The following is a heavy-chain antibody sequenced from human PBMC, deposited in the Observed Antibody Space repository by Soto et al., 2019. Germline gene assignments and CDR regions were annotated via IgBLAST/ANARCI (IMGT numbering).Heavy chain of an antibody. CDR2: ISSTGRRT. CDR1: GFTFGNYG. CDR3: AKVVKSGVVSEHYES. Sequence: GGSLRLSCGTSGFTFGNYGMGWFRQAPVKGLYWVSGISSTGRRTYYADSVKGRFTISRDNSKNTLYMQMDSLRADDTAVYYCAKVVKSGVVSEHYESWGQGSLVTVSS. V-gene: IGHV3-23*01. D-gene: IGHD3-3*01. J-gene: IGHJ5*02.